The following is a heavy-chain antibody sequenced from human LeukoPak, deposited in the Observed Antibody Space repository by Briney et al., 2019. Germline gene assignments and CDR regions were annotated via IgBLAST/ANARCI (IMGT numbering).Heavy chain of an antibody. V-gene: IGHV4-59*01. CDR1: GGSISSYY. Sequence: SETLSLTCTVSGGSISSYYWSWIRQPPGKGLEWIGYIYYSGSTNCNPSLKSRVTISVDTSKNQFSLKLSSVTAADTAVYYCARGGYSGYDFSYWGQGTLVTVSS. D-gene: IGHD5-12*01. CDR2: IYYSGST. CDR3: ARGGYSGYDFSY. J-gene: IGHJ4*02.